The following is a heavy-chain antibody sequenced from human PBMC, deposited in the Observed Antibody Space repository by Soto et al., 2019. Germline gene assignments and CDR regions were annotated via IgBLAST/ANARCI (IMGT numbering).Heavy chain of an antibody. V-gene: IGHV1-18*04. J-gene: IGHJ6*02. CDR2: ISAYNGNT. Sequence: GASGKVSCKASGYTFTSYDMSWVRQAPGQGLEWMGWISAYNGNTNYAQKLQGRVTMTTDTSTSTAYMELRSLRSDDTAVYYCARDRDTAKPRGYYYYYYGMDVWGQGTTVTVSS. D-gene: IGHD5-18*01. CDR1: GYTFTSYD. CDR3: ARDRDTAKPRGYYYYYYGMDV.